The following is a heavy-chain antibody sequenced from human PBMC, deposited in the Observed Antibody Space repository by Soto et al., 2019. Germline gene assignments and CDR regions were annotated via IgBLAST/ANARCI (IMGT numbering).Heavy chain of an antibody. D-gene: IGHD2-8*01. CDR2: VSGYNGDT. Sequence: QGPLVQSGPEVKKPGASVKVSFKASGYTFSRYGISWVRQAPGQGLEWMGWVSGYNGDTKYAQKVQGRVTMTIDTSXXTAYMELRSLTSDDTAIYYCAKNGQPPYYYYGMDVWGQGTTVTVSS. V-gene: IGHV1-18*01. J-gene: IGHJ6*02. CDR1: GYTFSRYG. CDR3: AKNGQPPYYYYGMDV.